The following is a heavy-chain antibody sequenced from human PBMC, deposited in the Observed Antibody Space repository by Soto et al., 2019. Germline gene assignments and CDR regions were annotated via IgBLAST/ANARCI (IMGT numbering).Heavy chain of an antibody. D-gene: IGHD4-17*01. V-gene: IGHV4-59*01. CDR3: ARYYGEVWFDP. J-gene: IGHJ5*02. CDR1: GGSISSYY. CDR2: IYYSGST. Sequence: SETLSLTCTVSGGSISSYYWSWIWQPPGKGLEWIGYIYYSGSTNYNPSLKSRVTISVDTSKNQFSLKLSSVTAADTAVYYCARYYGEVWFDPWGQGTLVTVSS.